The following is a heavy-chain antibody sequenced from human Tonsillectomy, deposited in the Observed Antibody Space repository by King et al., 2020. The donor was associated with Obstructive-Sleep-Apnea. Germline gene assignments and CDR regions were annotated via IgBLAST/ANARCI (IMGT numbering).Heavy chain of an antibody. J-gene: IGHJ4*02. CDR2: IYYSGST. CDR1: GGSISTSCY. Sequence: QLQESGPGLVKPSETLSLTCTVSGGSISTSCYCTWIRQPPGKGLEWIGTIYYSGSTYYNPSLKSRVTISVDTSKNQFSLNLISVTAADTAVYYCARGPSLGEENDYWGQGTLVTVSS. CDR3: ARGPSLGEENDY. D-gene: IGHD2-21*01. V-gene: IGHV4-39*07.